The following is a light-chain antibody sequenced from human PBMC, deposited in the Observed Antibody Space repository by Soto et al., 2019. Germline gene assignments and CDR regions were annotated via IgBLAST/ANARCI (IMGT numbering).Light chain of an antibody. V-gene: IGLV1-40*01. CDR3: LSFDSSLSVV. Sequence: SVLTQPPSVSGAPGQTVTISCTGSSSNIGAGYDVHWYQQLPGRAPKLLIYGNTNRPSGVPHRFSGSKSGTSASLAITGLQAEDEADYYCLSFDSSLSVVFGGGTKLTVL. CDR2: GNT. J-gene: IGLJ2*01. CDR1: SSNIGAGYD.